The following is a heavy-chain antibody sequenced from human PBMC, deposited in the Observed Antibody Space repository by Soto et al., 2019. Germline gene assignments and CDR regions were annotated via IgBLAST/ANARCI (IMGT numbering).Heavy chain of an antibody. D-gene: IGHD6-19*01. V-gene: IGHV1-46*01. Sequence: ASVKVSCKASGYTLTSYYIHWVRQAPGLGLEWMGIISPSDSRTSYAQRFQGRVTMTSDTSTSTVYMELSSLRSEDTAVYYCSRGVEAVAGPYYHFGMDVWG. CDR3: SRGVEAVAGPYYHFGMDV. J-gene: IGHJ6*02. CDR2: ISPSDSRT. CDR1: GYTLTSYY.